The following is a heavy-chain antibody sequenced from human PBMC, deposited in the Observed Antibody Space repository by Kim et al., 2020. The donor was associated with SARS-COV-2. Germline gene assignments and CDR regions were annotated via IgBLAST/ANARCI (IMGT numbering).Heavy chain of an antibody. CDR2: T. CDR3: ARRGSVWFFDY. V-gene: IGHV5-51*01. Sequence: TRYSPSFQGQVTISVDKSINTAYLQWNSLEASDTAMYYCARRGSVWFFDYWGQGTLVTASS. J-gene: IGHJ4*02. D-gene: IGHD6-13*01.